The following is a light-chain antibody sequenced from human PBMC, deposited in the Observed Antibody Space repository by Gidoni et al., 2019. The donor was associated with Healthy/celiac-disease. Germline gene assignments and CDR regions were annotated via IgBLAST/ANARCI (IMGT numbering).Light chain of an antibody. CDR1: QSVSSY. CDR3: QQRSNWPPYT. V-gene: IGKV3-11*01. Sequence: EIVLTQSPATLSLSPGERATLSCRASQSVSSYLAWYQQKPGQAPRLLIYDASNSGSGTDFTLTISSLEPEDFAVYYCQQRSNWPPYTFGQGTKLEIK. J-gene: IGKJ2*01. CDR2: DAS.